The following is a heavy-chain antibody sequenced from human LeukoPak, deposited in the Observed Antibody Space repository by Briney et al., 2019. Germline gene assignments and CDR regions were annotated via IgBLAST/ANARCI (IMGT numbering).Heavy chain of an antibody. J-gene: IGHJ3*02. D-gene: IGHD3-10*01. CDR1: GGSISSSNW. Sequence: SGTLSLTCAVSGGSISSSNWWSWVRQPPGKGLEWIGEIYHSGSTNYNPSLKSRVTISVDKSKNQFSLKLSSVTAADTAVYYCASQPMVRGVQGAFDIWGQGTMVTVSS. V-gene: IGHV4-4*02. CDR3: ASQPMVRGVQGAFDI. CDR2: IYHSGST.